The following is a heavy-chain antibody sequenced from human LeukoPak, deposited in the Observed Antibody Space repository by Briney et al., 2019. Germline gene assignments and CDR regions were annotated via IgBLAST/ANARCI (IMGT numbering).Heavy chain of an antibody. CDR3: AKNYDFWSGYNFDY. Sequence: PGGSLRLSCAASGFTFSSYAMSWVRQAPGKGLEWVPAISGSGGSTYYADSVKGRFTISRDNSKNTLYLQMNSLRAEDTAVYYCAKNYDFWSGYNFDYWGQGTLVTVSS. D-gene: IGHD3-3*01. J-gene: IGHJ4*02. CDR2: ISGSGGST. CDR1: GFTFSSYA. V-gene: IGHV3-23*01.